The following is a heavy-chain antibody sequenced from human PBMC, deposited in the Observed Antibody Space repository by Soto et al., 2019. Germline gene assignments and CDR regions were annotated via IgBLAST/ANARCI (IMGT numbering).Heavy chain of an antibody. CDR3: ARAQALNGSGRYYNFAYYYYMDV. CDR1: GFTFSDYY. D-gene: IGHD3-10*01. Sequence: QVQLVESGGGLVKPGGSLRLSCAASGFTFSDYYMSWIRQAPGKGLEWVSYISSSGSTIYYADSVKGRFTISRDNAKNSLSLQMNSLGAEDTAVYYCARAQALNGSGRYYNFAYYYYMDVWGKGTTVTVSS. V-gene: IGHV3-11*01. CDR2: ISSSGSTI. J-gene: IGHJ6*03.